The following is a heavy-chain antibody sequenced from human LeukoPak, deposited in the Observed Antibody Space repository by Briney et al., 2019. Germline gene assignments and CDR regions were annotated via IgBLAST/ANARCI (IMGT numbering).Heavy chain of an antibody. CDR3: ARASEYDFWRGISGYYFDY. J-gene: IGHJ4*02. CDR1: GGTFSSYA. D-gene: IGHD3-3*01. Sequence: SVKVSCKASGGTFSSYAISWVRQAPGQGLEWMGRIIPILGIANYAQKFQGRVTITADKSTSTAYMELSSLRSEDTAVYYCARASEYDFWRGISGYYFDYWGQGTLVTVSS. V-gene: IGHV1-69*04. CDR2: IIPILGIA.